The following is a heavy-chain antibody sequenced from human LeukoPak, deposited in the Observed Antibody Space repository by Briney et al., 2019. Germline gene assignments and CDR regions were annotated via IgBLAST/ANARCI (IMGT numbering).Heavy chain of an antibody. CDR2: IYYSGST. J-gene: IGHJ4*02. CDR3: ARRGGAGRSFDY. D-gene: IGHD2-21*01. Sequence: SETLSLTCTVSGASVSSGGYYWSWIRQPPGKGREWIGNIYYSGSTNYNPSLKSRVTISVDTSKNQFSLKVSSVIAADTAVYYCARRGGAGRSFDYWGQGTLVTVSS. CDR1: GASVSSGGYY. V-gene: IGHV4-61*08.